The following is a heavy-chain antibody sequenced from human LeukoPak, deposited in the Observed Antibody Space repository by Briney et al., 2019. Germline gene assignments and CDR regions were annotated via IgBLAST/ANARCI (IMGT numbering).Heavy chain of an antibody. CDR1: GFTFSNAW. CDR3: TTDTYYGDYSQWYYYGMDV. D-gene: IGHD4-17*01. Sequence: GGSLRLSCAASGFTFSNAWMSWVRQAPGKGLEWVGRIKSKTDGGTTDYAAPVKGRFTISRDDSKNTLYLQMNSLKTEDTAVYYCTTDTYYGDYSQWYYYGMDVWGQGTTVTVSS. J-gene: IGHJ6*02. V-gene: IGHV3-15*01. CDR2: IKSKTDGGTT.